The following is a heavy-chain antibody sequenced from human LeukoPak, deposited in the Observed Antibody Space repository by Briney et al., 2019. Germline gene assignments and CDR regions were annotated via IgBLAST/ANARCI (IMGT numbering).Heavy chain of an antibody. V-gene: IGHV3-21*01. D-gene: IGHD2-2*01. Sequence: GGSLRLSCAASGFTFSSYSMSWVRQAPGKGLEWVSSISSSSSYIYYADSLKGRFTISRDNAKKSVYLQMNSLGAEDTAVYYCARLKLLWSNYFDYWGQGTLVTVSS. CDR1: GFTFSSYS. CDR2: ISSSSSYI. CDR3: ARLKLLWSNYFDY. J-gene: IGHJ4*02.